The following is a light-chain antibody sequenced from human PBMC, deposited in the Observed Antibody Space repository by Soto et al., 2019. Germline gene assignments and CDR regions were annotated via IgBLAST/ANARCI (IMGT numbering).Light chain of an antibody. J-gene: IGLJ1*01. V-gene: IGLV2-14*01. Sequence: QSALTQPASVSGSPGQSITISCTGTSSEVGGYNYFSWYQQHPGKAPNLMIYDVSNRPSVVSNRFSGSKSGNTASLTISGLQAEDEADYYCSSYTSSSTLLYVFGTGTKVTVL. CDR2: DVS. CDR3: SSYTSSSTLLYV. CDR1: SSEVGGYNY.